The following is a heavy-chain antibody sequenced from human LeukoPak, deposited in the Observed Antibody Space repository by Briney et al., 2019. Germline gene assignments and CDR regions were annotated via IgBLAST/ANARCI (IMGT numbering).Heavy chain of an antibody. V-gene: IGHV3-21*04. CDR2: ISSSSSYI. Sequence: GGSLRLSCAASGFTFSSYSMNWVRQAPGKGLEWVSSISSSSSYIYYADSVKGRFTISRDNAKNSLYLQMNSLRAEDTALYYCAKDIGGDTAMAFDYWGQGTLVTVSS. J-gene: IGHJ4*02. CDR3: AKDIGGDTAMAFDY. D-gene: IGHD5-18*01. CDR1: GFTFSSYS.